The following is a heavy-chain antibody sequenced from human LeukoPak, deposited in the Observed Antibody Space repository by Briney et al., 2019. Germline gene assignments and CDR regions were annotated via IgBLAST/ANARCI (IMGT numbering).Heavy chain of an antibody. CDR2: ISYDGSNK. CDR1: GFTFSNYG. J-gene: IGHJ4*02. CDR3: TKGVLGGTQSVSAGLDS. Sequence: GGSLRLSCVASGFTFSNYGMHWVRQAPGKGLGWVAVISYDGSNKYYADSVKGRFTISRDNSKNTLYLQMNSLRAEDTAVYYCTKGVLGGTQSVSAGLDSWGQGTLVTVSS. V-gene: IGHV3-30*18. D-gene: IGHD3-16*01.